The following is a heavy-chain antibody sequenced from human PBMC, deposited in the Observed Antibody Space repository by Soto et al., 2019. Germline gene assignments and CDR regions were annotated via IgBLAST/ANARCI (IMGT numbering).Heavy chain of an antibody. CDR3: ARRGPDYYDSSSGYYYFDY. CDR2: ITKSGSRT. Sequence: GGPLRLSCTAAGFTFINYARSWVRTDPGKGPEWVSTITKSGSRTYDVDSVKGRFTISRDNSKNTLFLQMNSLRVEDTAVYYCARRGPDYYDSSSGYYYFDYWGQGTLVTVSS. CDR1: GFTFINYA. J-gene: IGHJ4*02. D-gene: IGHD3-22*01. V-gene: IGHV3-23*01.